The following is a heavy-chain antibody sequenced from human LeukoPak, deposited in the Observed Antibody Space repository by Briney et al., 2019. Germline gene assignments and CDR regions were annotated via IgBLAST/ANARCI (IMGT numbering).Heavy chain of an antibody. CDR1: GGSISSYY. D-gene: IGHD6-19*01. J-gene: IGHJ4*02. CDR2: IYYSGST. Sequence: PSETLSLTCTVSGGSISSYYWSWIRQPPGKGLEWIGYIYYSGSTNYNPSLKSRVTISVDTSKNQFSLKLSSVTAADTAVYYCARDRGSGWYWIDWGQGTLVTVSS. CDR3: ARDRGSGWYWID. V-gene: IGHV4-59*01.